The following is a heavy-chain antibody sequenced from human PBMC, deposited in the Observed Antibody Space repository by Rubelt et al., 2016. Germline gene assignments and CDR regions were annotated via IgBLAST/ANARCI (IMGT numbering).Heavy chain of an antibody. Sequence: VQLVESGGGVVQPGRSLRLSCAASGFIFSDYGMIWVRQAPGKGPAWVSHISSSGSSIYYADSVKGRFTISRENTKNTLDLEMNSLRAEDTAVYYCAKNLDLWGQGTMVTVSS. CDR2: ISSSGSSI. V-gene: IGHV3-48*04. CDR1: GFIFSDYG. J-gene: IGHJ3*01. D-gene: IGHD1-1*01. CDR3: AKNLDL.